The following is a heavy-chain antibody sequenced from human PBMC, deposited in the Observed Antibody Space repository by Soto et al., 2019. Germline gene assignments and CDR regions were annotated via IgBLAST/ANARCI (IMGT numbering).Heavy chain of an antibody. CDR2: ISSSSTI. CDR1: GFTFSSYS. D-gene: IGHD3-22*01. CDR3: ARDTYYDSSGYYYGII. V-gene: IGHV3-48*02. J-gene: IGHJ4*02. Sequence: GGSLRLSCAASGFTFSSYSMNWVRQAPGKGLEWVSYISSSSTIYYADSVKGRFTISRDNAKNSLYLQMNSLRDEDTAVYYCARDTYYDSSGYYYGIIWGQGTLVTVSS.